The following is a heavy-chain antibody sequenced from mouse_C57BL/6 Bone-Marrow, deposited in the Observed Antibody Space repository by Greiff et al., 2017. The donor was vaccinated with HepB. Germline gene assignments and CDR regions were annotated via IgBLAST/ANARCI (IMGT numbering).Heavy chain of an antibody. CDR3: ARDEDYGSSYTLPYWYFDV. V-gene: IGHV3-6*01. Sequence: DVKLQESGPGLVKPSQSLSLTCSVTGYSITSGYYWNWIRQFPGNKLEWMGYISYDGSNNYNPSLKNRISITRDTSKNQFFLKLNSVTTEDTATYYCARDEDYGSSYTLPYWYFDVWGTGTTVTVSS. J-gene: IGHJ1*03. D-gene: IGHD1-1*01. CDR1: GYSITSGYY. CDR2: ISYDGSN.